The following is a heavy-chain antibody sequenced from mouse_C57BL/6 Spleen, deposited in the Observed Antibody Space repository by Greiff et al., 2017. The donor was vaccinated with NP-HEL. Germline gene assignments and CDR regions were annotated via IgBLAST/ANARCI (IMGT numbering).Heavy chain of an antibody. CDR1: GFTFSDYY. J-gene: IGHJ4*01. CDR2: INYDGSST. Sequence: EVHLVESEGGLVQPGSSMKLSCTASGFTFSDYYMVWVRQVPEKGLEWVANINYDGSSTYYLDSLKSRFIISRDNAKNILYLQMSSLKSEDTATYYCARGTYDYDAMDYWGQGPSVTVSS. V-gene: IGHV5-16*01. CDR3: ARGTYDYDAMDY.